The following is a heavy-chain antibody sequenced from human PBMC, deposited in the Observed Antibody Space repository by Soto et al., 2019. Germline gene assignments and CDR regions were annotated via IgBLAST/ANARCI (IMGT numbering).Heavy chain of an antibody. CDR3: ARDLEMYCSSTSCYLLYTRNYYCYGMDV. CDR1: GFPFSSYC. J-gene: IGHJ6*02. V-gene: IGHV3-33*01. Sequence: GGSLRLSCAASGFPFSSYCMHWVRRAPGKGLEWVAVIWYDGSNKYYADSVKGRFTISRDNSKNTLYLQMNSLRAEDTAVYYCARDLEMYCSSTSCYLLYTRNYYCYGMDVWGQGTTVTVSS. CDR2: IWYDGSNK. D-gene: IGHD2-2*01.